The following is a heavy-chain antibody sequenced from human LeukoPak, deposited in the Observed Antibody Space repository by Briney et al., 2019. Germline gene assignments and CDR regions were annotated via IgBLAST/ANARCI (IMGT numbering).Heavy chain of an antibody. CDR2: ISYDGSNK. D-gene: IGHD2-2*01. CDR3: ASLHDIVVIPDATIDY. CDR1: GFTFSYSG. V-gene: IGHV3-30*03. Sequence: GGSLRLSCAASGFTFSYSGIHWVRQAPGKGLEWVATISYDGSNKYYADSVKGRFTISRDNSKNTLYLQMSSLRAEDTAVYYCASLHDIVVIPDATIDYWGQGTLVTVSS. J-gene: IGHJ4*02.